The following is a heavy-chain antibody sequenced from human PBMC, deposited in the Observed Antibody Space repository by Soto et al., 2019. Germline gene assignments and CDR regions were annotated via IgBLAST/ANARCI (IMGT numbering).Heavy chain of an antibody. V-gene: IGHV4-4*02. CDR2: IYYRGKT. CDR1: GGSISSSNW. Sequence: QVQLQESGPGLVKPSGTLSLTCAVSGGSISSSNWWSWVRQPPGKGLEWIWEIYYRGKTNYNPSLQSRVTMAVDKSRNQFPLSLSSVTAADTAVCYCARRWGEGRVDYWGQGTLVTVSS. J-gene: IGHJ4*02. CDR3: ARRWGEGRVDY. D-gene: IGHD3-10*01.